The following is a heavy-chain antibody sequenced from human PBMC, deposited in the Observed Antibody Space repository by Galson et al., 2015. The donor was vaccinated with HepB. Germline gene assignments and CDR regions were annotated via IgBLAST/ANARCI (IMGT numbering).Heavy chain of an antibody. CDR1: GYTFTGYY. V-gene: IGHV1-2*04. D-gene: IGHD2-15*01. Sequence: SCKASGYTFTGYYMHWVRQAPGQGLEWMGWINPNSGGTNYAQKFQGWVTMTRDTSISTAYMELSRLRSDDTAVYYCAREGCSGGSCYLLSEYYYYGMDVWGQGTTVTVSS. J-gene: IGHJ6*02. CDR2: INPNSGGT. CDR3: AREGCSGGSCYLLSEYYYYGMDV.